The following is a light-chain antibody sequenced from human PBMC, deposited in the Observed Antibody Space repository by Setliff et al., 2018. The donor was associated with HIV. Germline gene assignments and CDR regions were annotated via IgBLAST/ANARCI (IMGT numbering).Light chain of an antibody. CDR1: TSDFSDYNY. CDR3: SSYTTGTAYAI. CDR2: DVT. V-gene: IGLV2-14*03. J-gene: IGLJ2*01. Sequence: SVLTQPASVSASPGQSITISCTGTTSDFSDYNYVSWCQQHPGKAPKLIIYDVTYRPSGVASRFSASKSGDTASLAISGLQPEDEADYFGSSYTTGTAYAIFGGGTKVTVL.